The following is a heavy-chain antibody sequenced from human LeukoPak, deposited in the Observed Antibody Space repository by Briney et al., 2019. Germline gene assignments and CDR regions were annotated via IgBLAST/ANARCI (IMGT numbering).Heavy chain of an antibody. CDR1: GFTFSGYS. CDR2: ISSDSSHI. V-gene: IGHV3-21*01. D-gene: IGHD4-23*01. CDR3: VRGATAVTRHLDY. J-gene: IGHJ4*02. Sequence: GGSLRLSCAASGFTFSGYSMNWVRQAPGKGLEWVSIISSDSSHIYDADSAKGRFTISRDNAKNSLYLQMNSLRPEDTAVYYCVRGATAVTRHLDYWGQGTLVTVSS.